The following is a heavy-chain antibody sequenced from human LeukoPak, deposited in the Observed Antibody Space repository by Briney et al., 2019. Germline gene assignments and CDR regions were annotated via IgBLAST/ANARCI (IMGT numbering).Heavy chain of an antibody. J-gene: IGHJ4*02. CDR2: IIPIFGTA. D-gene: IGHD3-22*01. CDR3: ARGHDSSGYYLDFDY. CDR1: GGTFSSYA. V-gene: IGHV1-69*05. Sequence: ASVKVSCKASGGTFSSYAISWVRQAPGQGLEWMGRIIPIFGTANYAQKFQGRVTITTDESTSTAYMELSSLRSEDTAVYYCARGHDSSGYYLDFDYWGQGTLVTVSS.